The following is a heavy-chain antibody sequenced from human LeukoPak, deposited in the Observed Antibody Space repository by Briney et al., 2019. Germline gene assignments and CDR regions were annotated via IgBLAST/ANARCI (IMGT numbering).Heavy chain of an antibody. J-gene: IGHJ4*02. Sequence: ASVKVSCKDSGYTFTSYGISWVRQAPGQGLERMGWISPYNGHTNYAQPFQGRLTMTTDTSTSSGYMELRSLRSDDTAVYYCAREKFGVSFDSWGQGTLVTVSS. V-gene: IGHV1-18*01. CDR2: ISPYNGHT. CDR1: GYTFTSYG. CDR3: AREKFGVSFDS. D-gene: IGHD3-10*01.